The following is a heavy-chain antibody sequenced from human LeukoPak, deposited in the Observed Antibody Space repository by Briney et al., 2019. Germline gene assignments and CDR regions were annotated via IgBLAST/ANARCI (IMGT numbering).Heavy chain of an antibody. Sequence: GGSLRLSCAVSGFTLSDYYMSWIRQAPGKGLEWISYISRGAYTIYYADSVKGRFTISRDNAKNSLYLQMNSLRAEDTAVYYCARDGDFWSGSLYYFDYWGQGALVTVSS. D-gene: IGHD3-3*01. CDR2: ISRGAYTI. J-gene: IGHJ4*02. V-gene: IGHV3-11*01. CDR1: GFTLSDYY. CDR3: ARDGDFWSGSLYYFDY.